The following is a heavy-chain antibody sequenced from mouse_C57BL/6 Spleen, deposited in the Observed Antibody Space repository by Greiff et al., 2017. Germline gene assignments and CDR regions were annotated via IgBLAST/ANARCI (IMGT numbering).Heavy chain of an antibody. CDR2: IDPETGGT. J-gene: IGHJ2*01. V-gene: IGHV1-15*01. CDR3: TRGGMITTYFDY. D-gene: IGHD2-4*01. Sequence: QVQLQQSGAELVRPGASVTLSCKASGYTFTDYEMHWVKQTPVHGLEWIGAIDPETGGTAYNQKFKGKAILTADKSSSTAYMDLRSLTSEDSAVYYCTRGGMITTYFDYWGQGTTLTVSS. CDR1: GYTFTDYE.